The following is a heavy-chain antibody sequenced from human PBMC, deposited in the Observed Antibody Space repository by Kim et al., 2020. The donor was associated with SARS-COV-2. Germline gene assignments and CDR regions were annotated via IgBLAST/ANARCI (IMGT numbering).Heavy chain of an antibody. CDR2: VTYDGSKK. D-gene: IGHD1-26*01. Sequence: GGSLRLSCVASGFSFSNYDIHWVRQAPGKGLEWLSIVTYDGSKKYYSDSVRGRFSISRDNSKNTLYLQMNGLRLEDTGLYYCARDRSSGTYWGRTLTWSLDVWGRGTQVSVSS. J-gene: IGHJ2*01. CDR3: ARDRSSGTYWGRTLTWSLDV. V-gene: IGHV3-30-3*01. CDR1: GFSFSNYD.